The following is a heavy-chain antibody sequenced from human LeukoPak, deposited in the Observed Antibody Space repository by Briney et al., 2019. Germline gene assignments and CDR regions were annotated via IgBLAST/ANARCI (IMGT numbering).Heavy chain of an antibody. V-gene: IGHV1-18*01. J-gene: IGHJ4*02. Sequence: ASVKVSCKSSGYTFTSYGVTWVRQAPGQGLEWMGWISAYNGNTNYAQKLQSRVTMTTDTSTSTAYMELRSLRSDDTAVYYCARDSYGGAFDYWGQGTLVTVSS. CDR3: ARDSYGGAFDY. CDR2: ISAYNGNT. CDR1: GYTFTSYG. D-gene: IGHD4-23*01.